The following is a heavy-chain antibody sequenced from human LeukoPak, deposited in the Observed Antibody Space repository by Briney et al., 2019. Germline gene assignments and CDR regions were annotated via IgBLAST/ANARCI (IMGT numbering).Heavy chain of an antibody. J-gene: IGHJ6*04. CDR1: GFFFNTNA. V-gene: IGHV3-48*03. CDR3: AELGITMIGGV. D-gene: IGHD3-10*02. Sequence: GGSLRLSCAASGFFFNTNAMSWVRQAPGKGLEWVSYISSSGSTIYYADSAKGRFTISRDNAKNSLYLQMNSLRAEDTAVYYCAELGITMIGGVWGKGTTVTISS. CDR2: ISSSGSTI.